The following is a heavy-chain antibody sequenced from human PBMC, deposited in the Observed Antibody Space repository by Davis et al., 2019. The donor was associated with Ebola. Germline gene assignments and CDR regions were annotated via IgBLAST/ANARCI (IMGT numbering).Heavy chain of an antibody. Sequence: GGSLRLSCAASGFTFSDYYMSWVRQAPGKGLEWVANIKQDGSEKYYVDSVKGRFTISRDNAKNSLYLSMNSLRAEDTAVYYCAKDVRGFNRPMDKWGQGTLVTVSS. J-gene: IGHJ4*02. CDR1: GFTFSDYY. CDR2: IKQDGSEK. D-gene: IGHD2/OR15-2a*01. CDR3: AKDVRGFNRPMDK. V-gene: IGHV3-7*03.